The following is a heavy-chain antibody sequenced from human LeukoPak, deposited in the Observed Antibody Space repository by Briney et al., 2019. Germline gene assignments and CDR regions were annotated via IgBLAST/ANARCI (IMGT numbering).Heavy chain of an antibody. J-gene: IGHJ6*02. CDR3: AGGGSSLLYYYYYGMDV. CDR2: VYYSGST. CDR1: GGSVSSGSYY. D-gene: IGHD1-26*01. V-gene: IGHV4-61*01. Sequence: SETLSLTCTVSGGSVSSGSYYWSWIRQPPGKGLEWIGYVYYSGSTYYNPSLKSRVTISVDTSKNQFSLKLSSVTAADTAVYYCAGGGSSLLYYYYYGMDVWGQGTTVTVSS.